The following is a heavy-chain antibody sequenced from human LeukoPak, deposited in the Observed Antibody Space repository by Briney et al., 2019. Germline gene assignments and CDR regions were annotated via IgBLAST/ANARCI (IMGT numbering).Heavy chain of an antibody. CDR1: GGSFSGCY. J-gene: IGHJ1*01. Sequence: SETLSLTCAVYGGSFSGCYWSWIRQPPGKGLEWIGEINHSGSTNYNPSLKSRVTISVDTSKNQFSLKLSSVTAADTAVYYCARASGLLSRDFQHWGQGTLVTVSS. D-gene: IGHD2-2*01. V-gene: IGHV4-34*01. CDR2: INHSGST. CDR3: ARASGLLSRDFQH.